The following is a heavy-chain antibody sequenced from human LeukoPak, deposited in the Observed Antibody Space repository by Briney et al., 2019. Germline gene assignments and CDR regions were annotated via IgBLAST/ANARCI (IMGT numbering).Heavy chain of an antibody. CDR1: GGSIITGDHY. D-gene: IGHD1-26*01. CDR3: ARAVGATTVDY. J-gene: IGHJ4*02. CDR2: IYYSGST. Sequence: PSETLSLTCTVSGGSIITGDHYWSWIRQPPGKGLEWIGYIYYSGSTNYNPSLKSRVTISVDTSKNQFSLKLSSVTAADTAVYYCARAVGATTVDYWGQGTLVTVSS. V-gene: IGHV4-61*08.